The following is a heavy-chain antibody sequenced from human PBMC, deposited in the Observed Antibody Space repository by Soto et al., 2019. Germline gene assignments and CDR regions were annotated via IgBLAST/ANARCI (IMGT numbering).Heavy chain of an antibody. Sequence: SETLSLTCTVSGGSISSDYWSWIRQPPGKGLEWIGYISYSGSTNYNPSLKGLVTMSLDTSKNQFSLKLSSVTAADTAVYYCARVLTGSSLFDYWGQGTLVTVSS. CDR2: ISYSGST. CDR1: GGSISSDY. D-gene: IGHD1-26*01. CDR3: ARVLTGSSLFDY. V-gene: IGHV4-59*01. J-gene: IGHJ4*02.